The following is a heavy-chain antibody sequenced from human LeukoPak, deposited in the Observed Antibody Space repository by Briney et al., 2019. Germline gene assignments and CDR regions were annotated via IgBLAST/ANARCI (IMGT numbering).Heavy chain of an antibody. Sequence: ASVKVSCKASGYTFTSYDINWVRQATGQGLEWMGWMNPNSGNTGYAQKFQGRVTMTRNTSISTAYMELSSLRSEDTAVYYCARDYAVAGTVDYWGQGTLVTVSS. CDR1: GYTFTSYD. D-gene: IGHD6-19*01. J-gene: IGHJ4*02. CDR3: ARDYAVAGTVDY. CDR2: MNPNSGNT. V-gene: IGHV1-8*01.